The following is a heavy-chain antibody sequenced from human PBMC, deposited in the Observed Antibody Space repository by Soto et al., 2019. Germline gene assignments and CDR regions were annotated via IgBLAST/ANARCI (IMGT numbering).Heavy chain of an antibody. Sequence: VQLLESGGGLVQPGGSLRLSCAASGFTFRDYAMNWVRLSPGKGLEWVSDISGNGDSARHADSVKGRFTISRDNSRNTLYLQMNSLRVDDTAVYYCGKERRGSGWSVCNFWGQGTLVTVFS. V-gene: IGHV3-23*01. D-gene: IGHD6-19*01. CDR1: GFTFRDYA. CDR3: GKERRGSGWSVCNF. J-gene: IGHJ4*02. CDR2: ISGNGDSA.